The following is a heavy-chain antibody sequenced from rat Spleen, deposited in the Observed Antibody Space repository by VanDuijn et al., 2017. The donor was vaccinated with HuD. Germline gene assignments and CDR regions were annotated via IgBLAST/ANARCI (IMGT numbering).Heavy chain of an antibody. CDR2: ISYGDSSGHSGT. V-gene: IGHV5-29*01. CDR3: ARRHYGYTDYFDY. D-gene: IGHD1-9*01. J-gene: IGHJ2*01. CDR1: GFTFSDYY. Sequence: EVQLVESDGGLVQPGRSLKLSCAASGFTFSDYYMAWVRQAPPKGLEWVATISYGDSSGHSGTYYRDSVRGRFTISRDDVKSTLSLQMDSLRSEDTATYYCARRHYGYTDYFDYWGQGVMVTVSS.